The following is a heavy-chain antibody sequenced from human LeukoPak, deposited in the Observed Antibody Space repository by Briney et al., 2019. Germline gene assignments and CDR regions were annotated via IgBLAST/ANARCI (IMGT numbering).Heavy chain of an antibody. V-gene: IGHV3-64*01. CDR1: GFTFSSYA. CDR3: ARALIAARPDSLFDY. J-gene: IGHJ4*02. Sequence: PGGSLRLSCAASGFTFSSYAMHWVRQAPGKGLEYVSTISDNGGSTFYANSVKGRFTISGDNSKNTLYLQMGSLRPEDMAVYYCARALIAARPDSLFDYWGQGTLVTVSS. CDR2: ISDNGGST. D-gene: IGHD6-6*01.